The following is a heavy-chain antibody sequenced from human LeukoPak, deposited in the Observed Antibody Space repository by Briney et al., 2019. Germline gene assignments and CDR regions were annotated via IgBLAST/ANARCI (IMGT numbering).Heavy chain of an antibody. CDR3: AKLLRYCSGGSCFFDP. Sequence: GGSPRLSCATSGFTFNNYAMSWVRQAPGKGLECVSTISSSGDTTYYADPVKGRFTISRDNSKNTLYLQMNSLRAEDTAIYYCAKLLRYCSGGSCFFDPWGQGTLVSGSS. J-gene: IGHJ5*02. CDR2: ISSSGDTT. CDR1: GFTFNNYA. V-gene: IGHV3-23*01. D-gene: IGHD2-15*01.